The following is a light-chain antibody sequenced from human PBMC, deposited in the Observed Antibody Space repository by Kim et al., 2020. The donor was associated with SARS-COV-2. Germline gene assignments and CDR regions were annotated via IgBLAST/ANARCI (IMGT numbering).Light chain of an antibody. CDR1: HSISSW. CDR3: QQYSSYPYT. Sequence: SASGGDRVTITCRASHSISSWLAWYQQKAGKAPKVLIYKASTLESGVPSRFSGSGAGTEFTLTITSLQPDDFATYYCQQYSSYPYTFGQGTKLEI. J-gene: IGKJ2*01. V-gene: IGKV1-5*03. CDR2: KAS.